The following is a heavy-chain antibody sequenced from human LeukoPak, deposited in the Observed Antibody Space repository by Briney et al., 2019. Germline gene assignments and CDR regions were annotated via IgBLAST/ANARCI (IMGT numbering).Heavy chain of an antibody. CDR2: MNPNSGNT. CDR3: ASIAARPGVDY. D-gene: IGHD6-6*01. J-gene: IGHJ4*02. CDR1: GYTFNSYD. Sequence: ASVTVSCKASGYTFNSYDINWVRQATGQGLEWMGWMNPNSGNTGYAQKFQGRVTITRNTSISTAYMELSSLRSDDTAVYYCASIAARPGVDYWGQGTLVTVSS. V-gene: IGHV1-8*03.